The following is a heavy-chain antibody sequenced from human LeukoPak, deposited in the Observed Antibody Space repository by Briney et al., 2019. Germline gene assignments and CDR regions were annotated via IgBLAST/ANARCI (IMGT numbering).Heavy chain of an antibody. V-gene: IGHV3-64*01. J-gene: IGHJ4*02. D-gene: IGHD3-3*01. CDR2: ISSNGGST. CDR3: ARSGRSDFWSGYPIDY. CDR1: GFTFSNAR. Sequence: GGSLRLSCAASGFTFSNARMSWVRQAPGKGLEYVSAISSNGGSTYYANSVKGRFTISRDNSKNTLYLQMGSLRAEDMAVHYCARSGRSDFWSGYPIDYWGQGTLVTVSS.